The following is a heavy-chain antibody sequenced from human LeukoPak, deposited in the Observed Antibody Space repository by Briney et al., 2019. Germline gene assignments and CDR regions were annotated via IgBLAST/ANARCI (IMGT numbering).Heavy chain of an antibody. J-gene: IGHJ4*02. CDR1: GGSINSGLYY. Sequence: SETLSLTCTVSGGSINSGLYYWSWIRQPAGKGLEWIGRIYTSGSTDYNPSLKSRVSISVDTSKNQFSLKLSSVTAADTAVYYCARATVRQLVRERFLDYWGQGTLVTVSS. CDR3: ARATVRQLVRERFLDY. V-gene: IGHV4-61*02. D-gene: IGHD6-6*01. CDR2: IYTSGST.